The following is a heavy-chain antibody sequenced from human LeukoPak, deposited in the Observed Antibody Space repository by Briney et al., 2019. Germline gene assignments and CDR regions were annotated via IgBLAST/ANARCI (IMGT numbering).Heavy chain of an antibody. D-gene: IGHD3-22*01. CDR2: IFYSGST. CDR3: ARQFYYDSGGSHY. CDR1: GGSISSSSYY. J-gene: IGHJ4*02. V-gene: IGHV4-39*01. Sequence: KPSETPSLTCTVSGGSISSSSYYWGWIRQPPGKGLEWIGSIFYSGSTYYNPSLESRVTVSVDTSKNQFSLKLSSVTAADTAVYYCARQFYYDSGGSHYWGQGTLVTVSS.